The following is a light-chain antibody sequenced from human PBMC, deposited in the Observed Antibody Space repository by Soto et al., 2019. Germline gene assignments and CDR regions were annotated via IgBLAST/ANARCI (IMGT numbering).Light chain of an antibody. CDR1: QGIRNF. CDR2: AAS. J-gene: IGKJ4*01. CDR3: QNYNSAPPAGA. Sequence: DIQMTQSPSSLSASVGDRVTITCRASQGIRNFLAWYQQKPGKIPKVLIYAASTLQSGVPSRFSGSGSGTEFTLTISSLQPEDVATYYCQNYNSAPPAGAFGGGTKVEI. V-gene: IGKV1-27*01.